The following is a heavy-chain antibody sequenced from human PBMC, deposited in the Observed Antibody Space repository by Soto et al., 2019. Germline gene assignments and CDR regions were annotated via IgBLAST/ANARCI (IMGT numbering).Heavy chain of an antibody. Sequence: QVQLVESGGGVVQPGRSLRLSCAASGFTFSSYAMHWVRQAPGKGLEWVAVISYDGSNKYYADSVKGRFTISRDNSKNTLYLQMNSPRAEDTAVYYCARDGGGVDTAMGGGIDYWGQGTLVTVSS. CDR2: ISYDGSNK. CDR3: ARDGGGVDTAMGGGIDY. V-gene: IGHV3-30-3*01. D-gene: IGHD5-18*01. J-gene: IGHJ4*02. CDR1: GFTFSSYA.